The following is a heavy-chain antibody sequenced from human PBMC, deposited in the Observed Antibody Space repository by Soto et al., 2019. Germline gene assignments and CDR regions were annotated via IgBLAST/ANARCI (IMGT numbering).Heavy chain of an antibody. V-gene: IGHV1-18*01. Sequence: QVQLVQSGGEVKKPGASVKVSCKASGYTFTSYIITWVRQAPGQGLEWMGWISPDDGKTDYSQTLQGRVTMTTDTSTRTAHMELRRLTSDDTAVYYCARVHSYYYYMDVWGKGTTVTVSS. CDR3: ARVHSYYYYMDV. CDR2: ISPDDGKT. J-gene: IGHJ6*03. CDR1: GYTFTSYI.